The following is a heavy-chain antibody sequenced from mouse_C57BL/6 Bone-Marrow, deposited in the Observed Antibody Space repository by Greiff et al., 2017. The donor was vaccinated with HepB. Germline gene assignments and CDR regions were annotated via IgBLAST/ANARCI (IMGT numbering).Heavy chain of an antibody. J-gene: IGHJ1*03. D-gene: IGHD2-3*01. Sequence: VQLQESGAELVKPGASVKLSCKASGYTFTEYTIHWVKQRSGQGLEWIGWFYPGSGSIKYNEKFKDKATLTADKSSSTVYMELSRLTSEDSAVYFWARHEGHDGYWGWYFDVWGTGTTVTVSS. CDR2: FYPGSGSI. V-gene: IGHV1-62-2*01. CDR1: GYTFTEYT. CDR3: ARHEGHDGYWGWYFDV.